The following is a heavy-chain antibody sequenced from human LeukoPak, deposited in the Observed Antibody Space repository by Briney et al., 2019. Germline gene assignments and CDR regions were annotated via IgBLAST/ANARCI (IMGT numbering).Heavy chain of an antibody. CDR2: IYYSGST. D-gene: IGHD6-6*01. CDR3: RLWIAARQRSWDY. CDR1: GCSINSGDYY. V-gene: IGHV4-39*07. Sequence: SETLSLTCTVSGCSINSGDYYWLWIRQPPGKGLEWIGSIYYSGSTSYNPSLKSRATMTVDTSKSQFSLKLSSVTAADTAVYYCRLWIAARQRSWDYWGQGTLVTVSS. J-gene: IGHJ4*02.